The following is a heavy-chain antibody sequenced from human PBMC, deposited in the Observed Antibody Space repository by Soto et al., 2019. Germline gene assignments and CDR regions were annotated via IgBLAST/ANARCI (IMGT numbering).Heavy chain of an antibody. CDR2: TYYRSKSYT. J-gene: IGHJ4*02. CDR3: ARYSSCWYYFDY. Sequence: SQTLSLTCAISGDSVSSNRAAWNWIRQSPSRGLEWLGRTYYRSKSYTDYAISVKSRITINTHTSKNQFSLQLNSVTPDDTAVYYCARYSSCWYYFDYWGQGTLVTVSS. D-gene: IGHD6-19*01. CDR1: GDSVSSNRAA. V-gene: IGHV6-1*01.